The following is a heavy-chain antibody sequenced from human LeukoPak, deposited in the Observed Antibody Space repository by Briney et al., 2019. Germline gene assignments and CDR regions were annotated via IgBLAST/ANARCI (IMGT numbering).Heavy chain of an antibody. D-gene: IGHD6-13*01. CDR3: AAGGQQLYNWFDP. Sequence: GGSLRLSCAASGFTFSSYSMNWVRQAPGKGLEWVSSISSSSSYIYYADSVKGRFTISRDNAKNSLYLQMNSLRAEDTAVYYCAAGGQQLYNWFDPWGQGTLATVSS. CDR2: ISSSSSYI. J-gene: IGHJ5*02. CDR1: GFTFSSYS. V-gene: IGHV3-21*01.